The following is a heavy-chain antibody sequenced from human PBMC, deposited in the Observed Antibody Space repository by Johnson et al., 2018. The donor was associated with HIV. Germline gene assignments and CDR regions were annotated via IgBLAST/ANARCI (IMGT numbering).Heavy chain of an antibody. D-gene: IGHD4-17*01. CDR3: AKDIGYGDRPDAFDI. Sequence: VQLVESGGGLVQPGRSLRLSCAASGFTFDDYAMHWVRQAPGKGLEWVSGISWNSGSIGYADSVQGRFTISRDNAKNSLYLQMNSLRAEDTALYYCAKDIGYGDRPDAFDIWGQGTMVTVSS. CDR1: GFTFDDYA. CDR2: ISWNSGSI. J-gene: IGHJ3*02. V-gene: IGHV3-9*01.